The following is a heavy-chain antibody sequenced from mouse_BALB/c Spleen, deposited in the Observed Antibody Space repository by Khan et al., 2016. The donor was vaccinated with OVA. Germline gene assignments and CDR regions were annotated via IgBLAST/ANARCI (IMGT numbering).Heavy chain of an antibody. D-gene: IGHD1-2*01. J-gene: IGHJ3*01. CDR1: GFSLTGYG. Sequence: QVQLKQSGPGLVAPSQSLSITCTVSGFSLTGYGINWVRQPLGKGLEWLGVFWGDGSTDYNSALNSRLSISKDNSKRQVFLKMNSVEDEKTTSNYEARELRLGGFDYWGQGTLVTVSA. CDR2: FWGDGST. CDR3: ARELRLGGFDY. V-gene: IGHV2-6-7*01.